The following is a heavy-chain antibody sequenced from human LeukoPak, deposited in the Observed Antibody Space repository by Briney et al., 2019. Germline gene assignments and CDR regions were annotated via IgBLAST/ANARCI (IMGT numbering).Heavy chain of an antibody. J-gene: IGHJ6*02. CDR2: IYSGGST. D-gene: IGHD3-22*01. V-gene: IGHV3-66*01. CDR1: GFTVSSNY. Sequence: GGSLRLSRAASGFTVSSNYMSWVRQAPGKGLEWVSVIYSGGSTYYADSVKGRFTISRDNSKNTLYLQMNSLRAEDTAVYYCARDPPHYYDSSGKDYYYGMDVWGQGTTVTVSS. CDR3: ARDPPHYYDSSGKDYYYGMDV.